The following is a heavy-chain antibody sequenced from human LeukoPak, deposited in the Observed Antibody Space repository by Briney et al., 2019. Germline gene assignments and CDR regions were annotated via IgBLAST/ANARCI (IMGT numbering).Heavy chain of an antibody. CDR1: GYTFTSYG. D-gene: IGHD2-2*01. J-gene: IGHJ5*02. V-gene: IGHV1-18*01. CDR3: AREVIVVVLQAFDP. Sequence: ASVEVSCKASGYTFTSYGISWVRQAPGQGLEWMGWISAYNGNTNYAQKLQGRVTMTTDTSTSTAYMELRSLRSDDTAVYYCAREVIVVVLQAFDPWGQGTLVTVSS. CDR2: ISAYNGNT.